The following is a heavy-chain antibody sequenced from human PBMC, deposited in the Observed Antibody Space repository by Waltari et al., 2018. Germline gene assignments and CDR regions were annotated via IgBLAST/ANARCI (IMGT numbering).Heavy chain of an antibody. V-gene: IGHV1-2*02. D-gene: IGHD2-15*01. CDR2: INPNSGYT. CDR3: ARDTIPLYYGSAGLDAFDS. Sequence: QVQLVQSGTEVKKPGASVTVSCEASGYTLPAFYMHWVRQTPGHGLEWMGLINPNSGYTKFAEKFQGRVTMTRDTSISTAYIELSRLQSDDTAVYYCARDTIPLYYGSAGLDAFDSWGQGTLVTVSS. CDR1: GYTLPAFY. J-gene: IGHJ3*02.